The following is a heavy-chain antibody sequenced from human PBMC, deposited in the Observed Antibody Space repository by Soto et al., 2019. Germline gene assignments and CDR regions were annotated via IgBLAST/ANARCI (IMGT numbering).Heavy chain of an antibody. CDR1: GGTFSSYA. Sequence: QVQLVQSWAEVKKPGSSVKVSCKASGGTFSSYAISWVRQAPGQGLEWMGGFIPIFGTADYAQKFQGRVTITADESTSTAYMELSSLRSEDTSVYYCASRSGWNYYYGMDVWGQGTTVTVSS. CDR3: ASRSGWNYYYGMDV. V-gene: IGHV1-69*12. CDR2: FIPIFGTA. D-gene: IGHD3-22*01. J-gene: IGHJ6*02.